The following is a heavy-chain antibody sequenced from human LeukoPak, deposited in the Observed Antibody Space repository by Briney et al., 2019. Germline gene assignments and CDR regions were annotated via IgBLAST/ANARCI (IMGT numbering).Heavy chain of an antibody. V-gene: IGHV3-7*01. J-gene: IGHJ4*02. Sequence: GGSLRLSCAGSGFTFSSYRMSWVRQAPGKGLEWVANIRQDGSEKYYVDSVKGRFTISRDNAKNSLYLQMNSLRAEDTAVYYCARDLGYSSGPNYWGQGTRVTVSS. CDR3: ARDLGYSSGPNY. CDR1: GFTFSSYR. D-gene: IGHD6-19*01. CDR2: IRQDGSEK.